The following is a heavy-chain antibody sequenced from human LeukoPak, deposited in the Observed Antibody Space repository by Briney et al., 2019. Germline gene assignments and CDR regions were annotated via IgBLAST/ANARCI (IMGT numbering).Heavy chain of an antibody. J-gene: IGHJ3*02. Sequence: ASVKVSCKASGYTFSYYYLHWVRQAPGQGLEWMGIINPSGGATNYAQKFQGRVTLTRDTSTGTVYMELSSLISEDTAVYYWARRRDEVFDIWGQGTLVTVS. V-gene: IGHV1-46*01. CDR1: GYTFSYYY. CDR2: INPSGGAT. CDR3: ARRRDEVFDI.